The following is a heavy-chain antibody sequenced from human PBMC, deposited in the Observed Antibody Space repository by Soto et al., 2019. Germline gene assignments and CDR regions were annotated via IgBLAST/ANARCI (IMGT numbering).Heavy chain of an antibody. Sequence: GGTLRLSCAASGFTFSSYWMSWVRQAPGKGLEWVANIKQDGGEKNYVDSVKGRFTISRDNVKNSLYLQMNSLRVEDTAVYYCGRRPKWLLTEVLDYWGQGTLVTVSS. CDR3: GRRPKWLLTEVLDY. CDR2: IKQDGGEK. V-gene: IGHV3-7*01. J-gene: IGHJ4*02. CDR1: GFTFSSYW. D-gene: IGHD5-12*01.